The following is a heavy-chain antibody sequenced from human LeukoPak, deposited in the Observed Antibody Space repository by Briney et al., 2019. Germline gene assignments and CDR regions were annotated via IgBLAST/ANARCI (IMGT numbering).Heavy chain of an antibody. CDR1: GGTFSSYA. Sequence: SVKVSCKASGGTFSSYAISWVRQAPGQGLEWMGGIIPIFGTANYAQKFQGRVTITADESTSTAYMELSSLRSEDTAVYYCARDYYGSGSSGGVFAYWGQGTLVTVSS. CDR2: IIPIFGTA. CDR3: ARDYYGSGSSGGVFAY. D-gene: IGHD3-10*01. V-gene: IGHV1-69*13. J-gene: IGHJ4*02.